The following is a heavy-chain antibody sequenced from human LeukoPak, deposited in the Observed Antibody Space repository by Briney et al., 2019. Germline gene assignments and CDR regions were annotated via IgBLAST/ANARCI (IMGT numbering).Heavy chain of an antibody. Sequence: ASVKVSCKASGGTFSSYAISWVRQAPGQGLEWMGGIIPIFGTANYAQKFQGRVTITADESTSTAYMELSSLRSEDTAVYYCAREGLNYDILTGERGDFDYWGQGTLVTVSS. J-gene: IGHJ4*02. CDR1: GGTFSSYA. V-gene: IGHV1-69*01. CDR2: IIPIFGTA. D-gene: IGHD3-9*01. CDR3: AREGLNYDILTGERGDFDY.